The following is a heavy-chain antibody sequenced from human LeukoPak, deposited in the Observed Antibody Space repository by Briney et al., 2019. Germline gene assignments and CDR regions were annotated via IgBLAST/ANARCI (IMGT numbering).Heavy chain of an antibody. V-gene: IGHV3-23*01. D-gene: IGHD3-10*01. CDR1: GFTFSNYA. Sequence: GGSLRLSCAASGFTFSNYAMSWVRQAPGKGLEWVSGPSGGGSDTYYADSVRGRFTISRDNSKKMLHLQMNSLRAEDTALYYCAKYYYGSGNSYAMDVWGQGTTVIVSS. CDR3: AKYYYGSGNSYAMDV. J-gene: IGHJ6*02. CDR2: PSGGGSDT.